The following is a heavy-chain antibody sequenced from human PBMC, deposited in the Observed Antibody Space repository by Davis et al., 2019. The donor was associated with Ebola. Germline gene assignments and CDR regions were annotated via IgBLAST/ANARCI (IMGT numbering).Heavy chain of an antibody. CDR3: ARDRGLIATAGTKDY. Sequence: ASVKVSCKASGYTFTSYGISWVRQAPGQGLEWMGWISAYNGNTNYAQKLQGRVTMTTDTSTSTAYMELRSLRSDDTAVYYCARDRGLIATAGTKDYWGQGTLVTVSS. V-gene: IGHV1-18*01. D-gene: IGHD6-13*01. CDR1: GYTFTSYG. CDR2: ISAYNGNT. J-gene: IGHJ4*02.